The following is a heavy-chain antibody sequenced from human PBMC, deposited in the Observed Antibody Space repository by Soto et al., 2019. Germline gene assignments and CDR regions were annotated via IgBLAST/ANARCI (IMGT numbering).Heavy chain of an antibody. CDR2: FNNSGST. CDR3: ARGKGGMDV. CDR1: GRTFSGYD. J-gene: IGHJ6*02. V-gene: IGHV4-34*01. Sequence: SETLSLTCAAYGRTFSGYDWSWIRLPPEKGLEWSGLFNNSGSTNYNPSLYSRVTISVDTSKNQFSLKLSSVTAADTAVYYCARGKGGMDVWSPGTTVTVSS.